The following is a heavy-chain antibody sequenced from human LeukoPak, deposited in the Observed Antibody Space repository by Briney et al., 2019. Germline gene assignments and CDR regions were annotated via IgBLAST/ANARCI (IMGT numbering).Heavy chain of an antibody. CDR3: ARDLRFLECPGGY. J-gene: IGHJ4*02. CDR1: GGSISSYY. CDR2: IYYSGST. D-gene: IGHD3-3*01. V-gene: IGHV4-59*12. Sequence: SETLSLTCTVSGGSISSYYWSWIRQPPGKGLEWIGYIYYSGSTNYNPSLKSRVTISVDTSKNQFSLKLSSVTAADTAVYYCARDLRFLECPGGYWGQGTLVTVSS.